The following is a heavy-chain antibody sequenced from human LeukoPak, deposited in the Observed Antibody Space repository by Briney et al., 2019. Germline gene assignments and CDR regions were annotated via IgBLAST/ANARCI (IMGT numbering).Heavy chain of an antibody. V-gene: IGHV3-53*01. CDR2: IYSGGST. Sequence: PGGSLRLSCAASGFTVSSNYMSWVRQAPGKGLEWVSVIYSGGSTYYADFVKGRFTISRDNAKNSLYLQMNSLRAEDTAVYYCTTDIGQKLPSLDPWGQGTLVTVSS. D-gene: IGHD4-23*01. J-gene: IGHJ5*02. CDR1: GFTVSSNY. CDR3: TTDIGQKLPSLDP.